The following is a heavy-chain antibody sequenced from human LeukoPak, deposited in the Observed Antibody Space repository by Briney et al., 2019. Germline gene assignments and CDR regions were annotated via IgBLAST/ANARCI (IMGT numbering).Heavy chain of an antibody. Sequence: SETLSLTCAVYGGSFSGYYWSWIRQPPGKGLEWIGEINHSGSTNYNPSLKSRVTISVDTSKNQFSLKLSSVTAADTAVYYRARRGAASPRYYYGSGSYPGGSYYYGMDVWGKGTTVTVSS. CDR3: ARRGAASPRYYYGSGSYPGGSYYYGMDV. CDR1: GGSFSGYY. CDR2: INHSGST. D-gene: IGHD3-10*01. V-gene: IGHV4-34*01. J-gene: IGHJ6*04.